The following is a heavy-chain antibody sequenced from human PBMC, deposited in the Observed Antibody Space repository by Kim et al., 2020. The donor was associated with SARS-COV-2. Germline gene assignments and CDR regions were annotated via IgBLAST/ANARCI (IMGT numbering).Heavy chain of an antibody. CDR3: ARGVRGIMDV. Sequence: GESLKISCKTSGYNFTNYWIVWVRQEPGRGLEWMGIMFPGDSDTRYSPSLQGQVTISADLSTTTAHLTLRSLKPSDTAIYYCARGVRGIMDVWGPGTSV. CDR2: MFPGDSDT. D-gene: IGHD3-10*01. V-gene: IGHV5-51*01. CDR1: GYNFTNYW. J-gene: IGHJ6*02.